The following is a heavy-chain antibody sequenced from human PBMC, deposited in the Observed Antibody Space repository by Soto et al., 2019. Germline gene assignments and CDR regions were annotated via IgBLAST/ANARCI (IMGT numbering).Heavy chain of an antibody. CDR2: IYHSGYT. J-gene: IGHJ4*02. V-gene: IGHV4-4*02. CDR3: ARAGQYCISNSCYMQATHFDY. CDR1: GGSFSSSHW. D-gene: IGHD2-2*01. Sequence: QVQLQESGPGLVKPSGTLSLTCAVSGGSFSSSHWWSWVRQPPGKGLEWIGQIYHSGYTNYNSSLKSRVTISLEKSTNQFSLKLSSVTAADTAVYYCARAGQYCISNSCYMQATHFDYWGQGTLVTVSS.